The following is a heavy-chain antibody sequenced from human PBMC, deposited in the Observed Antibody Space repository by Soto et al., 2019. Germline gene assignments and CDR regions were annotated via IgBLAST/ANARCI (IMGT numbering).Heavy chain of an antibody. CDR1: GYTFTSYA. J-gene: IGHJ6*03. CDR2: INAGNGNT. Sequence: ASVKVSCKASGYTFTSYATHWVRQAPGQRLEWMGWINAGNGNTKYSQKFQGRVTITRDTSASTAYMELSSLRSEDTAVYYCARVGRCSGGSCLRDRGRDYYYYMDVWGKGTTVTVSS. D-gene: IGHD2-15*01. CDR3: ARVGRCSGGSCLRDRGRDYYYYMDV. V-gene: IGHV1-3*01.